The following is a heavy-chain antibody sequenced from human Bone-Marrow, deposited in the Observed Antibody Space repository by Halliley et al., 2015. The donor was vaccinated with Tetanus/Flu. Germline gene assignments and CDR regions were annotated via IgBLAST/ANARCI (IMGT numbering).Heavy chain of an antibody. CDR2: INSGGSYI. CDR1: GFTFSTPA. D-gene: IGHD1-26*01. J-gene: IGHJ5*01. CDR3: ARGGGSFGS. Sequence: CAASGFTFSTPAMNWVRQAPGKGLEWVSSINSGGSYIFYADSVKGRFSISRDNTKDSLNLQMNSLRAEDTAVYYCARGGGSFGSWGQGTLVTVSS. V-gene: IGHV3-21*01.